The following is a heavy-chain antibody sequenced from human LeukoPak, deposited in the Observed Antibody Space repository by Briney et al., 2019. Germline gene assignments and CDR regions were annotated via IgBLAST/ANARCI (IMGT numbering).Heavy chain of an antibody. CDR1: GFTFSSYA. J-gene: IGHJ4*02. D-gene: IGHD2-21*01. Sequence: QPGGSLRLSCAASGFTFSSYAMSWVRQAPGKGLEWVSAISGSGGSTYYADSVKGRFTISRDNSKNTLYLQMNSLRAEDTAVYYCAKFLPTHIAVANYYFDYWGQGTLVTVSS. V-gene: IGHV3-23*01. CDR3: AKFLPTHIAVANYYFDY. CDR2: ISGSGGST.